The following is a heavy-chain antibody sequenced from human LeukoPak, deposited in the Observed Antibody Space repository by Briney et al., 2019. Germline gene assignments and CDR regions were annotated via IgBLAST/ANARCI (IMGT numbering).Heavy chain of an antibody. V-gene: IGHV1-8*01. CDR3: VRVQDEYAFDI. D-gene: IGHD2-15*01. J-gene: IGHJ3*02. Sequence: ASVRVSCKASGYTFTSYDIIWVRQATGQGLEWMGWMNPNSGNTGYVQKFQGRVATTRNTAIDTAYMELSSLRSEDTAVYYCVRVQDEYAFDIWGQGTMVTVSS. CDR1: GYTFTSYD. CDR2: MNPNSGNT.